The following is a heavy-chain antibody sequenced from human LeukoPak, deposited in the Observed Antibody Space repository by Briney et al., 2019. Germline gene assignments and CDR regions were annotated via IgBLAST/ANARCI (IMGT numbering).Heavy chain of an antibody. D-gene: IGHD3-3*01. Sequence: SETLSLTCAVYGGSFSGYYWSWIRQPPGKGLEWIGEINHSGSTNYNPSLKSRVTISVDTSKNQFSLKLSSVTAADTAVYYCARGRWYDFWNGYYPTYFDYWGQGTLVTVSS. CDR1: GGSFSGYY. J-gene: IGHJ4*02. CDR3: ARGRWYDFWNGYYPTYFDY. V-gene: IGHV4-34*01. CDR2: INHSGST.